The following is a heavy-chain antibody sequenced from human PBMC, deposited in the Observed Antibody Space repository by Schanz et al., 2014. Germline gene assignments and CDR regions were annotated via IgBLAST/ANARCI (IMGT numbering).Heavy chain of an antibody. Sequence: EVQLVESGGGLVKPGGSLRLSCAASGFTFSSHWMHWVRQAPGKGLEWISYITYNGGTIYYADSVKGRFTISRDNAKNSLYLEMNSLRAEDTALYYCARDRRNADLDYWGQGTLXTVSS. CDR2: ITYNGGTI. CDR3: ARDRRNADLDY. J-gene: IGHJ4*02. V-gene: IGHV3-48*01. CDR1: GFTFSSHW. D-gene: IGHD1-1*01.